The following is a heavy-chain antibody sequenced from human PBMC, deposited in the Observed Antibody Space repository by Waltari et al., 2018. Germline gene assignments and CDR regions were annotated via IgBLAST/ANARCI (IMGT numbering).Heavy chain of an antibody. V-gene: IGHV1-69*12. D-gene: IGHD1-26*01. Sequence: VQLVQSGAEVKQTGASVKVSCKASGGPFGTYAITWVRQAPGQGLEWMGGVIPIVGTPNYAPKFQGRVTVSADPSTSTAYLEVRRLISEDTAVYYCAKREIGYAFDIWGHGTMVTVSS. CDR1: GGPFGTYA. J-gene: IGHJ3*02. CDR3: AKREIGYAFDI. CDR2: VIPIVGTP.